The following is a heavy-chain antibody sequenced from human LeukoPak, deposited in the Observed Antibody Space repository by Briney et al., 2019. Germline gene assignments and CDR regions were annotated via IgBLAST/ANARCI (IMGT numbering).Heavy chain of an antibody. D-gene: IGHD3-22*01. J-gene: IGHJ4*02. CDR3: ARGGESSGCYYADY. V-gene: IGHV3-66*01. CDR2: IFSGGST. Sequence: GGSLRLSRAVSGFTVSSNYMRWVRPAPGKGLEWVSVIFSGGSTYYADSVKGRFTISRDDSKNTVYLQMNSLRAEDTSVYFCARGGESSGCYYADYWGQGTLVTVSS. CDR1: GFTVSSNY.